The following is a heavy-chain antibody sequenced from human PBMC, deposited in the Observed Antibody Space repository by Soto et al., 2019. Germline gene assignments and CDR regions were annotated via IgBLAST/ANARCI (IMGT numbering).Heavy chain of an antibody. D-gene: IGHD1-7*01. CDR2: SRDKGNSYST. CDR3: TRSITGTTSFDY. CDR1: GFIFSDYY. J-gene: IGHJ4*02. Sequence: EVQLVESGGGLVQPGGSLRLSCAGSGFIFSDYYIDWVRQAPGKGLEWVCRSRDKGNSYSTDYAASVKGRFTVSRDASKNSLYLQTNSLKTEDTAMYYCTRSITGTTSFDYWGQGNLVTVSS. V-gene: IGHV3-72*01.